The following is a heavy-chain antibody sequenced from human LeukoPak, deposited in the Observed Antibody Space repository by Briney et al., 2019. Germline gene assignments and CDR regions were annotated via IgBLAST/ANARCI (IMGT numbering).Heavy chain of an antibody. CDR2: ISYDGSNK. V-gene: IGHV3-30-3*01. CDR1: GFTFGSYA. CDR3: ARDREPRDSELDY. Sequence: PGRSLRLSCAASGFTFGSYAMHWVRQAPGKGLEWVAVISYDGSNKYYADSVKGRFTISRDNSKNTLYLQMNSLRAEDTAVYYCARDREPRDSELDYWGQGTLVTVSS. J-gene: IGHJ4*02. D-gene: IGHD1-26*01.